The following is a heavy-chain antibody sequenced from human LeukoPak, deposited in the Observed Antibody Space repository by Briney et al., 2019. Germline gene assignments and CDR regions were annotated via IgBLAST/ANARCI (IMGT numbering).Heavy chain of an antibody. CDR2: INPSGGST. CDR1: GYTFTSYY. Sequence: ASVKASCKASGYTFTSYYMHWVRQAPGQGLEWMGIINPSGGSTSYAQKFQGRVTMTRDTSTSTVYMELSSLRSEDTAVYYCARAIAVAGVDYWGQGTLVTVSS. J-gene: IGHJ4*02. D-gene: IGHD6-19*01. CDR3: ARAIAVAGVDY. V-gene: IGHV1-46*03.